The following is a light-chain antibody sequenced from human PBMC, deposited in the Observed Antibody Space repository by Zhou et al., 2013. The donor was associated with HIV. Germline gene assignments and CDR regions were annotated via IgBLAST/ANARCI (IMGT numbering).Light chain of an antibody. V-gene: IGKV3-11*01. J-gene: IGKJ4*01. CDR1: QSVSRY. CDR3: QQRSKWPLT. CDR2: DAS. Sequence: EIVLTQSPGTLSLSPGERATLSCRASQSVSRYLAWYQQKPGQAPRLLIYDASNRATGIPARFSGSGSGTDFTLTISSLEPEDFAVYYCQQRSKWPLTFGGGTKGGDQT.